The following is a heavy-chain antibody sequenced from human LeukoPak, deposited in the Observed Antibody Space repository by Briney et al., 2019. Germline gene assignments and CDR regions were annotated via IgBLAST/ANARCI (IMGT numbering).Heavy chain of an antibody. D-gene: IGHD3-22*01. V-gene: IGHV4-39*07. CDR2: IYYSGST. CDR3: ARGIKNYYDSSGPSFFDI. J-gene: IGHJ3*02. Sequence: WVRQPPGKGLEWIGSIYYSGSTYYNPSLKSRVTISVDTSKNQFSLKLSSVTAADTAVYYCARGIKNYYDSSGPSFFDIWGQGTMVTVSS.